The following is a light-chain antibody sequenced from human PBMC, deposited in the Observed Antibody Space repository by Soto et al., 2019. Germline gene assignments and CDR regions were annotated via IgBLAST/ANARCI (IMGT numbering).Light chain of an antibody. V-gene: IGKV3-15*01. J-gene: IGKJ2*01. CDR2: AAS. CDR1: QSVNSN. Sequence: EIVMTQSPATLSVSPGERATLSCRASQSVNSNLAWYQQKPGQAPRLLIYAASTRAPGVPARFSGSGSGTDFTLAIANLQPEDFGLYYCQHYHNFPRTFGQGTKLEIK. CDR3: QHYHNFPRT.